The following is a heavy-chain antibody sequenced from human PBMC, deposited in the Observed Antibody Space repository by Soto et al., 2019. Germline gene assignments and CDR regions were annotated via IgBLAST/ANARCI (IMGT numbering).Heavy chain of an antibody. Sequence: PGGSMRLYCAASGLTISRYAMCWVRKAPGKGLEWVSAISGSGGSTYYADSVKGRFTISRDNSKNTLYLQMNSLRAEDTAVYYCAKDPGRNYDFWSGDFDYWGQGTLVTVSS. V-gene: IGHV3-23*01. CDR1: GLTISRYA. D-gene: IGHD3-3*01. CDR3: AKDPGRNYDFWSGDFDY. J-gene: IGHJ4*02. CDR2: ISGSGGST.